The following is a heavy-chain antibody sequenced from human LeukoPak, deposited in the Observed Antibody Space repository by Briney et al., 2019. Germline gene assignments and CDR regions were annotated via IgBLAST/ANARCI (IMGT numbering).Heavy chain of an antibody. J-gene: IGHJ6*02. CDR2: INPSGGST. V-gene: IGHV1-46*01. CDR1: GYTFTSYY. Sequence: GASVKVSCKASGYTFTSYYMHWVRQAPRQGLEWMGIINPSGGSTSYAQKFQGRVTMTRGTSTSTVYMELSSLRSEDTAVYYCARDYSSSWYAPLGYGMDVWGQGTTVTVSS. D-gene: IGHD6-13*01. CDR3: ARDYSSSWYAPLGYGMDV.